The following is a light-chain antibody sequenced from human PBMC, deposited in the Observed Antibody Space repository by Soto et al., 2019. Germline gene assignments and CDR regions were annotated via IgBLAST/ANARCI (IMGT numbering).Light chain of an antibody. Sequence: DIQMTQSPSTLAASVGDRVTITCRASQTLTDRLVWYQQKPGKAPNLLIYDASTLESGVPSRFSGSVSGTEFTLTISSLQPDDFATYYCQQYNSYSTFGQGTKVEIK. J-gene: IGKJ1*01. CDR3: QQYNSYST. CDR1: QTLTDR. CDR2: DAS. V-gene: IGKV1-5*01.